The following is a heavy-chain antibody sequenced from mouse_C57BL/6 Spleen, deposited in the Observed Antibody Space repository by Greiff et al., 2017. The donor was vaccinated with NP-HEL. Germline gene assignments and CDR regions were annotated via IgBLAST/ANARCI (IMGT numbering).Heavy chain of an antibody. J-gene: IGHJ4*01. V-gene: IGHV1-54*01. CDR3: AREGTAQASYAMDY. CDR1: GYAFTNYL. D-gene: IGHD3-2*02. CDR2: INPGSGGT. Sequence: VQLQESGAELVRPGTSVKVSCKASGYAFTNYLIEWVKQRPGQGLGWIGVINPGSGGTNYNEKFKGKATLTADKSSSTAYMQLSSLTSEDSAVYFGAREGTAQASYAMDYWGQGTSVTVSS.